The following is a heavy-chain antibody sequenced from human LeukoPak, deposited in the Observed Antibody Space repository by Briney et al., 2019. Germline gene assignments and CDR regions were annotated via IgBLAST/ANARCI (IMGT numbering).Heavy chain of an antibody. Sequence: SGPTLVKPTQTLTLTCTFSGFSLSTSGVGVGWIRQPPGKALEWLAVIYWNDDKRYSPSLKSGLTITKDTSKNQVVLTMTNMDPVDTATYYCARRGSSSLFDYWGQGTLVTVSS. CDR1: GFSLSTSGVG. CDR2: IYWNDDK. V-gene: IGHV2-5*01. CDR3: ARRGSSSLFDY. D-gene: IGHD6-6*01. J-gene: IGHJ4*02.